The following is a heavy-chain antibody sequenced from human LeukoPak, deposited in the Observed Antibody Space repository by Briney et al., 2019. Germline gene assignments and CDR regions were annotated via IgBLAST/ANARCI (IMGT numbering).Heavy chain of an antibody. V-gene: IGHV1-68*01. D-gene: IGHD5-12*01. CDR3: AREGRGYSGYDYGCYYYGMDV. J-gene: IGHJ6*02. CDR1: GYTFTCCS. CDR2: ITLYNGNT. Sequence: ASAKVFCKASGYTFTCCSLNWLQQAPGQGLERMSSITLYNGNTKHAKKFQGRVTITRDMSLRTAYIELSSLRSEDSAVYYWAREGRGYSGYDYGCYYYGMDVWGQGTTATVSS.